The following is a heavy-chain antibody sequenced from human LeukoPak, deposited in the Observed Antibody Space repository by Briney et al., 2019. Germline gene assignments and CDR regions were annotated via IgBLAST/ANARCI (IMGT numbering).Heavy chain of an antibody. CDR1: GYTFTGYY. V-gene: IGHV1-2*02. J-gene: IGHJ4*02. CDR2: INPNSGDT. Sequence: ASVKVSCKASGYTFTGYYMHWVRQAPGQGLEWMGWINPNSGDTNYAQKFQGRVTMTRDTSISTACMELSRLRSDDTAVYYCARGSGNYLGLFDYWGQGTLVTVSS. D-gene: IGHD1-26*01. CDR3: ARGSGNYLGLFDY.